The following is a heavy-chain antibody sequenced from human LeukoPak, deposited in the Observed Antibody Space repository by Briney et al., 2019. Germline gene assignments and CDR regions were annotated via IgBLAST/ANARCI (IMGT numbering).Heavy chain of an antibody. D-gene: IGHD3-22*01. Sequence: PGGSLRLSCAASGFTFSDYYMSWIRQAPGKGLEWVSYISSSGSTIYYADSVKGRFTISRDNAKNSLYLQMNSLRGEDTAVYCCARGMYYYDSSGYYSYWREGALVTDSP. CDR3: ARGMYYYDSSGYYSY. CDR1: GFTFSDYY. CDR2: ISSSGSTI. V-gene: IGHV3-11*01. J-gene: IGHJ4*02.